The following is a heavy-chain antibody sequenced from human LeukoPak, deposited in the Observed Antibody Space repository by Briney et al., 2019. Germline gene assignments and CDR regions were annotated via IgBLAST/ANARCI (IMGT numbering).Heavy chain of an antibody. CDR1: GGSISSYY. CDR3: ARSSTRMYSSSPMDY. Sequence: PSETLSLTCNVSGGSISSYYWSWIRQPPGKGLEWIGYIYYSGSTNYNPSLRSRVTISVDTSKNQFSLKLSSVTAADTAVYYCARSSTRMYSSSPMDYWGQGTLVTVSS. V-gene: IGHV4-59*01. CDR2: IYYSGST. J-gene: IGHJ4*02. D-gene: IGHD6-6*01.